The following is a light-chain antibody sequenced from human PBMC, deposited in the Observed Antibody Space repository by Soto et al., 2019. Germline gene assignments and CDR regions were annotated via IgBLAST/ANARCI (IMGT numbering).Light chain of an antibody. Sequence: DIVMTQSPDSLAVSLGERATINCKSSQTVLRSSNNKNHLAWYQQKPEQPPKMLISWASTRESGVPDRFSGSGSGTDFTLTISSLQAEDLAVYYCQHYYTVPVTFGQGPRLEIK. V-gene: IGKV4-1*01. CDR1: QTVLRSSNNKNH. J-gene: IGKJ5*01. CDR3: QHYYTVPVT. CDR2: WAS.